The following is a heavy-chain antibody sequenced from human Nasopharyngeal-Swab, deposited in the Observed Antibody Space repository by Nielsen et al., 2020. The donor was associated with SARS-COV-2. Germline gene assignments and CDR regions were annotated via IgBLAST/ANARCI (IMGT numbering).Heavy chain of an antibody. V-gene: IGHV3-74*01. Sequence: GGFLRLSCVASGFDFSSYWMNWVRQVPGKGLVWVSRISGDGSATSYADSVQGRFTISRDNARNTVFLQMNSLREEDTAVCYCEGIWSSNDAFDMWGQGTMVTVSS. CDR3: EGIWSSNDAFDM. D-gene: IGHD2-15*01. CDR1: GFDFSSYW. J-gene: IGHJ3*02. CDR2: ISGDGSAT.